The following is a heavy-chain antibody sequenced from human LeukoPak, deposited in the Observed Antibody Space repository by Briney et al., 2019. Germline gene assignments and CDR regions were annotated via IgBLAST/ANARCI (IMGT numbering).Heavy chain of an antibody. V-gene: IGHV3-64D*06. D-gene: IGHD2-2*01. CDR3: VKDALDDIVVAPPFFDY. CDR2: ISSDGGST. CDR1: GFTFSIYA. Sequence: GGSLRLSCSASGFTFSIYAMHWARQAPGKGLQYVSGISSDGGSTYYVDSVKGRFTISRDQSKNTLYLQMSSLRAEDTAVYYCVKDALDDIVVAPPFFDYWGQGTLVTVSS. J-gene: IGHJ4*02.